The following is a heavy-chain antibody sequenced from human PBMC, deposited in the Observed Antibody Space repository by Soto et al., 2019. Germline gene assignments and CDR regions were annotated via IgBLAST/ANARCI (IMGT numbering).Heavy chain of an antibody. D-gene: IGHD5-18*01. CDR3: AREIQLWLLLDY. V-gene: IGHV3-30*03. Sequence: GGSLRLSCAASGFTFSSYWMHWVRQAPGKGLVWVSVISFDGSNKYYADSVKGRFTISRDNSKNTLYLQMNSLRAEDTAVYYCAREIQLWLLLDYWGQGTLVTVSS. CDR1: GFTFSSYW. J-gene: IGHJ4*02. CDR2: ISFDGSNK.